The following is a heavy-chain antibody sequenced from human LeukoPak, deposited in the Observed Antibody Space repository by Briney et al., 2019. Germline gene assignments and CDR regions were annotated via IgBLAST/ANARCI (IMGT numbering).Heavy chain of an antibody. CDR2: ISGRDGRT. CDR1: GLTFYTYA. J-gene: IGHJ1*01. CDR3: AREPSGNFGQLVSSAEYFQH. Sequence: PGGSLRLSCAVSGLTFYTYAMSWVRQAPGKGLEWVSAISGRDGRTYYTDSVKGRFTISRDNSKNTLYLQMNSLTIEDTAVYYCAREPSGNFGQLVSSAEYFQHWGQGTRVTVSS. V-gene: IGHV3-23*01. D-gene: IGHD5/OR15-5a*01.